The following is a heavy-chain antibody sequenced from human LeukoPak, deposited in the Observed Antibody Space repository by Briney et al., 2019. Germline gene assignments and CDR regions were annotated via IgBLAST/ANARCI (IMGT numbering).Heavy chain of an antibody. CDR2: ISSSSSYI. CDR3: ARDGTMKVEKPFDY. CDR1: GFTFSSYS. D-gene: IGHD3-22*01. V-gene: IGHV3-21*01. Sequence: GGSLRLSCAASGFTFSSYSMNWVRQAPGKRLEWVSSISSSSSYIYYADSVKGRFTISRDNAKNSLYLQMNSLRAEDTAVYYCARDGTMKVEKPFDYWGQGTLVTVSS. J-gene: IGHJ4*02.